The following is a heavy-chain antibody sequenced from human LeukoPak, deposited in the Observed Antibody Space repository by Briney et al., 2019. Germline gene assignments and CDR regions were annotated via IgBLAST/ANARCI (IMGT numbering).Heavy chain of an antibody. Sequence: PSETLSLTCAVYGGSFSGYYWSWIRQPPGKGLEWIGSIYYSGSTYYNPSLKSRVTISVDTSKNQFSLKLSSVTAADTAVYYCARLSRAFDIWGQGTMVTVSS. CDR3: ARLSRAFDI. CDR2: IYYSGST. CDR1: GGSFSGYY. J-gene: IGHJ3*02. V-gene: IGHV4-34*01.